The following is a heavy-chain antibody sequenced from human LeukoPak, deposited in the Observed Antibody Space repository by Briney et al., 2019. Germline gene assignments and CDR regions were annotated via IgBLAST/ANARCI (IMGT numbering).Heavy chain of an antibody. CDR2: MSGSGAIP. J-gene: IGHJ4*02. Sequence: GGSLRLSCAVSGFTVSSYAMSWVRQAPGKGLEWVSGMSGSGAIPYYADSVRGRFTISRDNSKNTLYLQMNSLRAEDTAVYYCAKDIWIAAAGTFDYWGQGTLVTVSS. V-gene: IGHV3-23*01. CDR1: GFTVSSYA. D-gene: IGHD6-13*01. CDR3: AKDIWIAAAGTFDY.